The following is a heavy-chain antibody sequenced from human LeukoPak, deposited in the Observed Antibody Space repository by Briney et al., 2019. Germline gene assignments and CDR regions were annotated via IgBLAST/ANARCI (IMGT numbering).Heavy chain of an antibody. J-gene: IGHJ4*02. V-gene: IGHV1-18*01. CDR3: ARDPLRRSMGIAAAGYFDY. Sequence: GASVTVSFKASGYTFTSYGISWVRQAPGQGLEWMGWISAYNGNTNYAQKLQGRVTMTTDTSTSTAYMELRSLRSDDTAVYYCARDPLRRSMGIAAAGYFDYWGQGTLVTVSS. D-gene: IGHD6-13*01. CDR1: GYTFTSYG. CDR2: ISAYNGNT.